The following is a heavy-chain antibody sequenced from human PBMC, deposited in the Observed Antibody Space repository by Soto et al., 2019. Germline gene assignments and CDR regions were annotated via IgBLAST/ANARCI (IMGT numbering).Heavy chain of an antibody. D-gene: IGHD4-17*01. CDR1: GFTFSSYA. V-gene: IGHV3-23*01. J-gene: IGHJ4*02. CDR3: AKDRGYAYGRDKYFDF. Sequence: EVKLLESGGGLVEPGGSLRLSCAASGFTFSSYAMSWVRQAPGKGLEWVSAITGNGGSTSYPDSVRGRFTISRDNSKKTLHLQMSSLRVEDTAIYYCAKDRGYAYGRDKYFDFWGRGTSVAVSS. CDR2: ITGNGGST.